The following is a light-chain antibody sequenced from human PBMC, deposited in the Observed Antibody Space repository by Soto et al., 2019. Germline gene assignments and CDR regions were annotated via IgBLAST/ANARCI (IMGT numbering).Light chain of an antibody. J-gene: IGLJ2*01. CDR3: CSYAGSSILV. V-gene: IGLV2-23*02. Sequence: QSALTQPASVSGSPGQSITISCTGTSSDVGSYNLVSWYQQHPGKAPKLMIYEVTKRLSGVSNRFSGSKSGNTASLTISGLQAEDEADYYCCSYAGSSILVFGGGTKLTVL. CDR2: EVT. CDR1: SSDVGSYNL.